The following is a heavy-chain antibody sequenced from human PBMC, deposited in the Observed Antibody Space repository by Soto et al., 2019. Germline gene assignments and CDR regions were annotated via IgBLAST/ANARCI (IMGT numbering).Heavy chain of an antibody. D-gene: IGHD6-13*01. CDR2: IYYSGSA. CDR3: ARKYSSSWHYYMDV. CDR1: GGSISSSSYY. V-gene: IGHV4-39*01. Sequence: SETLSLTCTVSGGSISSSSYYWGWIRQPPGKGLEWIGSIYYSGSAYYNPSLKSRVTISVDTSKNQFSLKLSSVTAADTAVYYCARKYSSSWHYYMDVWGKGTMVTVSS. J-gene: IGHJ6*03.